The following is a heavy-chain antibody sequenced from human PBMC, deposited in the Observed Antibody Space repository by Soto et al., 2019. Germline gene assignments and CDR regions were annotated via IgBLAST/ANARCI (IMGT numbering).Heavy chain of an antibody. Sequence: QVQLVQSVAEVKKPGSSVKVSCTASGGTFSSYAISWVRQAPGQGLEWMGGIIPIFGTANYAQKFKGRVTITTDESTSTAYMELSSLRSEEAAVYYCASGGSIAAAGTRGWFDPWGQGTLVTVSS. CDR2: IIPIFGTA. V-gene: IGHV1-69*01. J-gene: IGHJ5*02. CDR1: GGTFSSYA. CDR3: ASGGSIAAAGTRGWFDP. D-gene: IGHD6-13*01.